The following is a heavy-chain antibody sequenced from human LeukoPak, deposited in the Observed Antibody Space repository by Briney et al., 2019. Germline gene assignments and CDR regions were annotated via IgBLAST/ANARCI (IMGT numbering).Heavy chain of an antibody. J-gene: IGHJ1*01. CDR2: ISYDGSNK. CDR3: AKAPYGDFEYFQH. V-gene: IGHV3-30*18. CDR1: GFTFSSYG. D-gene: IGHD4-17*01. Sequence: GGSLRLSCAASGFTFSSYGMHWVRQAPGKGLDWVAVISYDGSNKYYADSVKGRFTISRDNSKNTLYLQMNSLRAEDTAVYYCAKAPYGDFEYFQHWGQGTLVTVSS.